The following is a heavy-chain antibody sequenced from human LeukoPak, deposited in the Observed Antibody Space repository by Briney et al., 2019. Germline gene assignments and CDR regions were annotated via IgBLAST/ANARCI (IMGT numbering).Heavy chain of an antibody. CDR1: GGSFSGYY. V-gene: IGHV4-34*01. Sequence: SETLSLTCAVYGGSFSGYYWSWIRQPPGEGLEWIGEINHSGSTNYNPSLKSRVTISVDTSKNQFSLKLSSVTAADTAVYCCARDSGTTGEVKFDPWGQGTLVTVSS. CDR2: INHSGST. CDR3: ARDSGTTGEVKFDP. J-gene: IGHJ5*02. D-gene: IGHD3-10*01.